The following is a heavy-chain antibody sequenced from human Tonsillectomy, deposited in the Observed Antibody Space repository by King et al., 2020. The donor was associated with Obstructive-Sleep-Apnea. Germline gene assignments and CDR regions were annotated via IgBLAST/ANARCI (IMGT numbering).Heavy chain of an antibody. CDR3: ARDSKSYQGFDY. CDR2: IYYSGST. V-gene: IGHV4-30-4*01. J-gene: IGHJ4*02. CDR1: GGSISSGDYY. Sequence: VQLQESGPGLVKPSQTLSLTCTVSGGSISSGDYYWSWIRQPPGKGLEWIGYIYYSGSTYYNPSLKSRVTISVDTSKNQFYLKLSVVTAADTAVYYCARDSKSYQGFDYWGQGTLVTVSS.